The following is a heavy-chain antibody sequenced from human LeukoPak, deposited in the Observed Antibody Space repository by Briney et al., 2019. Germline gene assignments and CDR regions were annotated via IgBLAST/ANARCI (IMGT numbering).Heavy chain of an antibody. D-gene: IGHD3-9*01. CDR2: INHSGST. J-gene: IGHJ4*02. CDR1: GGSFSGYY. V-gene: IGHV4-34*01. CDR3: ARHGVLRYFDY. Sequence: SETLSLTCAVYGGSFSGYYWSWIRQPPGKGLEWIGEINHSGSTNYNPSLKSRVTISVDTSKNQFSLKLSSVTAADTAVYYCARHGVLRYFDYWGRGTLVTVSS.